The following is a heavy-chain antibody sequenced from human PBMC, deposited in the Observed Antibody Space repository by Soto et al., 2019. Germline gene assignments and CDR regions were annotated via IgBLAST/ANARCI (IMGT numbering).Heavy chain of an antibody. CDR3: AKDPYSSGHDAFDI. Sequence: GGSLRLSCAASEFTFSSYAMTWVRQAPGKGLEWVSSISGSGTGTYYEDSVKGRFIISRDNSMNTLYLQMNSLRAEDTAVYYCAKDPYSSGHDAFDIWGQGTMVTVSS. D-gene: IGHD6-25*01. CDR1: EFTFSSYA. J-gene: IGHJ3*02. V-gene: IGHV3-23*01. CDR2: ISGSGTGT.